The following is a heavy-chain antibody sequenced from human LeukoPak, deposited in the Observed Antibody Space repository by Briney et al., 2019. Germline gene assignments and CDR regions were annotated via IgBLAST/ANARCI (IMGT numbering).Heavy chain of an antibody. CDR1: GYTFTSYY. CDR2: INTNTGNP. V-gene: IGHV7-4-1*02. D-gene: IGHD2-15*01. CDR3: ARGGYPYLSTWYSDY. Sequence: GASVKVSCKASGYTFTSYYMHWVRQAPGQGLEWMGWINTNTGNPTYAQGFTGRFVFSLDTSVSTAYLQISSLKAEDTAMYYCARGGYPYLSTWYSDYWGQGTLVTVSS. J-gene: IGHJ4*02.